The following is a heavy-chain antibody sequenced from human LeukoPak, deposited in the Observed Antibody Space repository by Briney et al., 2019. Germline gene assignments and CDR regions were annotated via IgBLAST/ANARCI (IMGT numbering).Heavy chain of an antibody. CDR3: ARDLDSGSYAY. J-gene: IGHJ4*02. CDR1: GDSISSYY. V-gene: IGHV4-59*01. D-gene: IGHD1-26*01. Sequence: TSETLSLTCTVSGDSISSYYWSWIRQPPGKGLEWIGHIHYTGITNYNPSLKTRVTISVDTSKNQFSLNLRSVTAADTAVYYCARDLDSGSYAYWGQGTLVTVSS. CDR2: IHYTGIT.